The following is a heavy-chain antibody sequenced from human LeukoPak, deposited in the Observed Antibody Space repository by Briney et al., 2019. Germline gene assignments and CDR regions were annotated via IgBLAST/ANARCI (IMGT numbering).Heavy chain of an antibody. CDR1: GFRFTDYS. CDR3: AKEYSGYDFDY. D-gene: IGHD5-12*01. V-gene: IGHV3-23*01. CDR2: LGRSGEYK. Sequence: PGGSLRLSCAASGFRFTDYSMSWVRQAPGKGLEWVAGLGRSGEYKYYADSVRGRFTISRDNSQNTLYLQMDSLRAEDTALYYCAKEYSGYDFDYWGQGTLVTVSS. J-gene: IGHJ4*02.